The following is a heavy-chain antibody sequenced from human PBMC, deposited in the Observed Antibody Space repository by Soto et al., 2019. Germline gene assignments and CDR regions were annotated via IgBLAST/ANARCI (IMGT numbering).Heavy chain of an antibody. CDR1: GFTFSSYS. V-gene: IGHV3-48*01. CDR2: ISSSSSTI. Sequence: EVQLVESGGGLVQTGGSLRLSCAASGFTFSSYSMNWVRQAPGKGLEWVSYISSSSSTIYYADSVKGRFTISRDNAKNSLYLQMNSLRAEDTAVYYCAREQWLEPDAVDYWGQGTLVTVSS. CDR3: AREQWLEPDAVDY. D-gene: IGHD6-19*01. J-gene: IGHJ4*02.